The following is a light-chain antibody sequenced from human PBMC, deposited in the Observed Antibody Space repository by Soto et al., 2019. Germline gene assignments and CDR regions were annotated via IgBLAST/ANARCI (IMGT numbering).Light chain of an antibody. J-gene: IGKJ1*01. CDR2: AAS. CDR1: QSISSTY. V-gene: IGKV3-20*01. CDR3: QQYFASSWT. Sequence: EIVLTQSPGTLSLSPGERATLSCRASQSISSTYLAWYRQKSGQAPRLLIYAASSRATGIPDRFSGSGSGTDFTLTISRLEPEDFAVYYCQQYFASSWTFGQGPRVEIK.